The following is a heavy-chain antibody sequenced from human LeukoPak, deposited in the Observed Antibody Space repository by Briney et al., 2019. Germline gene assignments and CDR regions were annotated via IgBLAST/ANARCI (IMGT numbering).Heavy chain of an antibody. Sequence: GGSLRLSCTGFGFTFSAYGMHWVRQAPGKGPEWVAVISYDGSNKYYADSVKGRFTISRDNSKNTLYLQMNSLRAEDTAVYYCARDLLSGSYHLSRFQIDYWGQGTLVTVSS. CDR1: GFTFSAYG. D-gene: IGHD1-26*01. CDR2: ISYDGSNK. J-gene: IGHJ4*02. V-gene: IGHV3-30*03. CDR3: ARDLLSGSYHLSRFQIDY.